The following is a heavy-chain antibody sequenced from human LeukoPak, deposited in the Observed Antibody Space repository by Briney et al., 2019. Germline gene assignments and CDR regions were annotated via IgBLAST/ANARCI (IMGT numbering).Heavy chain of an antibody. Sequence: GGSLRLSCAASGLTFSRYWMSWVRQAPGKGLEWVANIKQDGSEKIYVDSVKGRFTISRDNAKNSLYLQMNSLRAEDTAVYYCAKDRRDSIVGEAAAGGFDYWGQGTLVTVSS. CDR1: GLTFSRYW. CDR2: IKQDGSEK. CDR3: AKDRRDSIVGEAAAGGFDY. V-gene: IGHV3-7*01. D-gene: IGHD6-13*01. J-gene: IGHJ4*02.